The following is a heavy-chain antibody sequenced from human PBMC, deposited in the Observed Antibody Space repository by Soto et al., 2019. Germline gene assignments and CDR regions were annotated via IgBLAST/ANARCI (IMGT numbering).Heavy chain of an antibody. D-gene: IGHD6-13*01. Sequence: PGGSLRLSCAASGFTFSSYAMSWVRQAPGKGLEWVSAISGSGGSTYYADSVKGRFTISRDNSKNTLYLQMNSLRAEDTAVYYCAKRPIRSWFRRLYDWFDPWGQGTLVTVSS. J-gene: IGHJ5*02. V-gene: IGHV3-23*01. CDR3: AKRPIRSWFRRLYDWFDP. CDR1: GFTFSSYA. CDR2: ISGSGGST.